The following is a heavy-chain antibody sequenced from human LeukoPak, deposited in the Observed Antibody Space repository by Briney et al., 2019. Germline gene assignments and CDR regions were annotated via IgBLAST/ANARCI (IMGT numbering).Heavy chain of an antibody. CDR1: VYTFTIYD. CDR3: AVAAPFYYYYHMDV. Sequence: ASVKVSFKASVYTFTIYDINWVRQTTGQGLEWMGWMNPNSGNTGYAQKFQGRVTMTRNTSITTAYMELSSLRSEDTAVYYCAVAAPFYYYYHMDVWGKGTTVTASS. J-gene: IGHJ6*03. V-gene: IGHV1-8*01. D-gene: IGHD2-15*01. CDR2: MNPNSGNT.